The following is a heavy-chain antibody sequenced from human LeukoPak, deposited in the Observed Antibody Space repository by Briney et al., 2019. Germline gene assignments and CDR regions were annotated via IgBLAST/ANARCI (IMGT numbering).Heavy chain of an antibody. CDR3: AKGIAAAGEFDY. D-gene: IGHD6-13*01. CDR2: ISGSGGST. CDR1: GFTFSSYG. Sequence: TGGSLRLSCAASGFTFSSYGMSWVRQAPGKGLEWVSAISGSGGSTYYADSVKGRFTISRDNSKNTLYLQMNSLRAEDTAVYYCAKGIAAAGEFDYWGQGTLVTVSS. V-gene: IGHV3-23*01. J-gene: IGHJ4*02.